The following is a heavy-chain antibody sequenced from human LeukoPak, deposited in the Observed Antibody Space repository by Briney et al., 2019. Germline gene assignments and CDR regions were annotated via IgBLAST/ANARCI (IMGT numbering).Heavy chain of an antibody. J-gene: IGHJ1*01. CDR2: IRSKANSYAT. CDR1: GXTFSGSA. CDR3: TRHSPSYYYDSSGYYRIAEYFQH. D-gene: IGHD3-22*01. Sequence: PGGSLKLSCAASGXTFSGSAMHWVRQASGKGREWVGRIRSKANSYATAYAASVKGRFTISRDDSKNTAYLQMNSLKTEDTAVYYCTRHSPSYYYDSSGYYRIAEYFQHWGQGTLVTVSS. V-gene: IGHV3-73*01.